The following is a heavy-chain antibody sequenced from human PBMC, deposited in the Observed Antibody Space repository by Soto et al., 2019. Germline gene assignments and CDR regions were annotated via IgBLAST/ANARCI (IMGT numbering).Heavy chain of an antibody. CDR2: INHSGST. Sequence: SETLSLTSAVYGGSFSGYYWSWIRQPPGKGLEWIGEINHSGSTNYNPSLKSRVTISVDTSKNQFSLKLSSVTAADTAVYYCARGSLGITMIVVAAYGMDVWGQGTTVTVSS. D-gene: IGHD3-22*01. CDR1: GGSFSGYY. J-gene: IGHJ6*02. CDR3: ARGSLGITMIVVAAYGMDV. V-gene: IGHV4-34*01.